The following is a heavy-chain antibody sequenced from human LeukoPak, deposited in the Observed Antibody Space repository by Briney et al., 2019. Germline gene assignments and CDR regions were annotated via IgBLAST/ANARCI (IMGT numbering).Heavy chain of an antibody. Sequence: SETLSLTCTVSGGSISSSSYYWGWIRQPPGKGLEWIGSIYYSGSTYYNPSLKSRVTISVDKSKNQFSLKLSSVTAADTAVYYCARVVVAAIVLDYWGQGTLVTVSS. J-gene: IGHJ4*02. D-gene: IGHD2-15*01. CDR2: IYYSGST. V-gene: IGHV4-39*07. CDR1: GGSISSSSYY. CDR3: ARVVVAAIVLDY.